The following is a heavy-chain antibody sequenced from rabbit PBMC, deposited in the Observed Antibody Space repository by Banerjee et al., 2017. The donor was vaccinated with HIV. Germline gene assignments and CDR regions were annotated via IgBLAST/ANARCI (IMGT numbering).Heavy chain of an antibody. Sequence: QEQLEESGGDLVKPEGSLTLTCTASGFSFSSSYWICWVRQAPGKGLEWIACINTSSGNTVYASWAKGRFTISRTSSTTVTLQMTSLTPADTATYFCARDTNNHGRLTRLDLWGPGTLVTVS. CDR3: ARDTNNHGRLTRLDL. V-gene: IGHV1S45*01. J-gene: IGHJ3*01. D-gene: IGHD1-1*01. CDR1: GFSFSSSYW. CDR2: INTSSGNT.